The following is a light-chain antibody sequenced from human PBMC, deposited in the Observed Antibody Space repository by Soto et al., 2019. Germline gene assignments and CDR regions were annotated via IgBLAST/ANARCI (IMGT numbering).Light chain of an antibody. CDR3: QQTYEIPYT. CDR2: SAS. V-gene: IGKV1-39*01. Sequence: DIQMTQSPSSLSASVRDRVTITCRASQTIGTYLNWYRQKPGKAPNLLIYSASYLQSGVPSRFSGSRSGTDFTLTISSLQPDDFATYYCQQTYEIPYTFGGGTRVEV. CDR1: QTIGTY. J-gene: IGKJ4*01.